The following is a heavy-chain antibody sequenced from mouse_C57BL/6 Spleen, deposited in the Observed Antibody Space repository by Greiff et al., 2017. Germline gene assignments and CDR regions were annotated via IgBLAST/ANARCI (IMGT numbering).Heavy chain of an antibody. CDR1: GYTFTSYW. CDR2: IDPNSGGT. V-gene: IGHV1-72*01. Sequence: VQLQQPGAELVKPGASVKLSCKASGYTFTSYWMHWVKQRPGRGLEWLGRIDPNSGGTKYNEQFQSKATLTVDKPASTAYMQRISLTSEDSAVYDCARVDYYGRNYAMDYWGQGTSVTVAA. CDR3: ARVDYYGRNYAMDY. J-gene: IGHJ4*01. D-gene: IGHD1-1*01.